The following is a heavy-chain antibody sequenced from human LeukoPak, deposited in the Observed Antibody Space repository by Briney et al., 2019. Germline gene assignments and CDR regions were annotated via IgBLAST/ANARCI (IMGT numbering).Heavy chain of an antibody. D-gene: IGHD7-27*01. CDR2: INPNSGGT. CDR1: GYTFTGYY. Sequence: VASVKVSCKASGYTFTGYYMHWVRQAPGQGLEWMGWINPNSGGTNYAQKFQGRVTMTRDTSISTAYMELSRLRSDDTAVYYCARDWYSGEGLVIDYWGQGTLVTVSS. CDR3: ARDWYSGEGLVIDY. V-gene: IGHV1-2*02. J-gene: IGHJ4*02.